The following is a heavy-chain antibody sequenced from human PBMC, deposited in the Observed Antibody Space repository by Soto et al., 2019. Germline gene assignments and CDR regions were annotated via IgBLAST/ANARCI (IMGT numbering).Heavy chain of an antibody. Sequence: PGGSLRLSCAASGFTFSSYWMHWVRQAPGKGLVWVSHINSDGSSTSYADSVEGRFTISRDNARNTLYLQMNSLRAEDTAMYYCSRVVYRGYEYYFDYWGQGTLVTVSS. CDR1: GFTFSSYW. CDR3: SRVVYRGYEYYFDY. CDR2: INSDGSST. D-gene: IGHD5-12*01. J-gene: IGHJ4*02. V-gene: IGHV3-74*01.